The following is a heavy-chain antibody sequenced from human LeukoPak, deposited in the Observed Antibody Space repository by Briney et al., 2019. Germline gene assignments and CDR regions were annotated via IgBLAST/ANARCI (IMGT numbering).Heavy chain of an antibody. CDR3: AKDYSSGWVNAFDI. V-gene: IGHV3-23*01. J-gene: IGHJ3*02. CDR1: EFSVGSNY. Sequence: GGSLRLSCAASEFSVGSNYMSWVRQAPGKGLEWVSAISGSGGSTYYADSVKGRFTISRDNSKNTLYLQMNSLRAEDTAVYYCAKDYSSGWVNAFDIWGQGTMVTVSS. D-gene: IGHD6-19*01. CDR2: ISGSGGST.